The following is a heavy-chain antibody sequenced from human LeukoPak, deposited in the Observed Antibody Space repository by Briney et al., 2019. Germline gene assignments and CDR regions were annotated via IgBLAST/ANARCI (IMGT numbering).Heavy chain of an antibody. J-gene: IGHJ6*02. D-gene: IGHD4-17*01. V-gene: IGHV3-48*01. Sequence: GGSLRLSCAASGFTFSSYSMNWVRQAPGKGLEWVSYISSRSSTIYYADSVKGRFTISRDNAKNTLYLQMNSLRAEDTAVYYCAKVASYGDYVSGMDVWGQGTTVTVSS. CDR3: AKVASYGDYVSGMDV. CDR2: ISSRSSTI. CDR1: GFTFSSYS.